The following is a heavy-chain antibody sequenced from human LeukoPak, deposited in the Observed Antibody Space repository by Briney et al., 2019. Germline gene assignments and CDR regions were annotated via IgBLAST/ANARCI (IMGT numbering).Heavy chain of an antibody. CDR3: AGCYSGYDWRFDY. D-gene: IGHD5-12*01. CDR1: GGTFSSYA. V-gene: IGHV1-69*13. J-gene: IGHJ4*02. Sequence: GASVEVSCKASGGTFSSYAISWVRQAPGQGLEWMGGIIPIFGTANYAQKFQGRVTITADESTSTAYMELSSLRSEDTAVYYCAGCYSGYDWRFDYWGQGTLVTVSS. CDR2: IIPIFGTA.